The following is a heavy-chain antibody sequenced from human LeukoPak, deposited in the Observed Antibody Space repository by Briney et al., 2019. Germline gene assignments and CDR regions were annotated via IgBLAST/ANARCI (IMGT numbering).Heavy chain of an antibody. CDR1: GGSFSGYY. V-gene: IGHV4-4*07. CDR3: ARLSSSWYQDWYFDL. D-gene: IGHD6-13*01. CDR2: IYTSGSP. J-gene: IGHJ2*01. Sequence: SETLSLTCVVSGGSFSGYYWSWIRQPAGKGLEWIGRIYTSGSPNYNPSLKSRVTMSVDTSKNQFSLKLSSVTAADTAVYYCARLSSSWYQDWYFDLWGRGTLVTVSS.